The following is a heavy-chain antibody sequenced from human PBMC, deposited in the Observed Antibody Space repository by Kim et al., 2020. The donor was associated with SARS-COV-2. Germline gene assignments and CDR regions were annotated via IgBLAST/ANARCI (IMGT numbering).Heavy chain of an antibody. Sequence: GGSLRLSCAASGFTFSNAWMSWVRQAPGKGLEWVGRIKSKTDGGTTDYAAPVKGRFTISRDDSKNTLYLQMNSLKTEDTAVYYCTTPRGEVAAGPPLKDYWGQGTLVTVSS. J-gene: IGHJ4*02. CDR1: GFTFSNAW. CDR2: IKSKTDGGTT. V-gene: IGHV3-15*01. CDR3: TTPRGEVAAGPPLKDY. D-gene: IGHD6-13*01.